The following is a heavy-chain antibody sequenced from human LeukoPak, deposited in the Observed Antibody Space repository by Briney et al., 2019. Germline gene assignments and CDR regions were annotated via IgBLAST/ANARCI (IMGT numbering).Heavy chain of an antibody. V-gene: IGHV3-30*04. CDR2: ISYDGSNK. CDR3: ARAVTWIDP. J-gene: IGHJ5*02. Sequence: GGSLRLSFAASGFTFNNFAVHWVRQAPGKGLEWVAFISYDGSNKYYTDSVKGRFTISRDNSKNTLDLQMNGLRAEDTAVYYCARAVTWIDPWGQGTLVTVSS. CDR1: GFTFNNFA.